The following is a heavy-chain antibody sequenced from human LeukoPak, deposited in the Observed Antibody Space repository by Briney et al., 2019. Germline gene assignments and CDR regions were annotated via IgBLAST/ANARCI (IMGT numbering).Heavy chain of an antibody. CDR3: ATMGAVDSSGVV. J-gene: IGHJ4*02. V-gene: IGHV1-24*01. D-gene: IGHD3-22*01. Sequence: ASVKVSCKVSGHTLTELSMHWVRQAPGKGLEWMGGFDPEDGETIYAQKFQGRVTMTEDTSTDTAYMELSSLRSEDTAVYYCATMGAVDSSGVVWGQGTLVTVSS. CDR2: FDPEDGET. CDR1: GHTLTELS.